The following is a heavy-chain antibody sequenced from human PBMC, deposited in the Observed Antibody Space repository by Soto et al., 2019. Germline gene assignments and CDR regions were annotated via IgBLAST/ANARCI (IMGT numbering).Heavy chain of an antibody. D-gene: IGHD3-10*01. CDR3: ARFGSGGADY. CDR1: GYIFSIYW. V-gene: IGHV5-51*01. J-gene: IGHJ4*02. Sequence: PGESLKISCRTSGYIFSIYWIGWVRQTPEKGLEWMGLIYPGDSDTRNNPSLQGQVTMSCNNSISTAYLHWSSLKASDTAMYYCARFGSGGADYRGQGTPVTVSS. CDR2: IYPGDSDT.